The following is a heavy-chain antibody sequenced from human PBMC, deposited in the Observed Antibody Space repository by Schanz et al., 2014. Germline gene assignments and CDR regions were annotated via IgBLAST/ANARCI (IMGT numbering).Heavy chain of an antibody. CDR3: VRDILHRVYDSGSP. V-gene: IGHV3-48*04. Sequence: EVQLVESGGGLVQPGGSLRLSCAASGFGFSSYSMNWVRQAPGKGLEWISYITYNGGTIYYADSVKGRFTISRDNSKNSLYLQMNSLRAEDTAVYYCVRDILHRVYDSGSPWGQGTLVTVSS. CDR1: GFGFSSYS. CDR2: ITYNGGTI. D-gene: IGHD3-10*01. J-gene: IGHJ5*02.